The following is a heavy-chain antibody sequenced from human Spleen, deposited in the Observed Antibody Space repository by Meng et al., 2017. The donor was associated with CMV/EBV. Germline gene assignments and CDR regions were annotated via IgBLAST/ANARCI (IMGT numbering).Heavy chain of an antibody. J-gene: IGHJ5*02. CDR3: ARGRGVVPAATATGRRFDP. CDR1: GTSFLSNTFY. D-gene: IGHD2-2*01. Sequence: GSLRLSCSVSGTSFLSNTFYWTWIREPPGKGLEWIGYIYDSGGTNYNPSLKSRVTLSVDTSKNQFSLKLSSVTAADTAVYYCARGRGVVPAATATGRRFDPWGQGTLVTVSS. V-gene: IGHV4-61*01. CDR2: IYDSGGT.